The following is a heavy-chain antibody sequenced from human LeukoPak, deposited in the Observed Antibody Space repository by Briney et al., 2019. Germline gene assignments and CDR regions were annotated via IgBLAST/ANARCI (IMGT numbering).Heavy chain of an antibody. CDR2: ISYDGSNK. J-gene: IGHJ6*02. CDR1: GFTFSSYG. Sequence: PGRSLRLSCAASGFTFSSYGMHWVRQAPGKGLEWVAVISYDGSNKYYADSVKGRFTISRDNSKNTLYLQMNSLRAEDTAVNYCAKDRAGIMITFGGVIVSSGMDVWGQGTTVTVSS. CDR3: AKDRAGIMITFGGVIVSSGMDV. D-gene: IGHD3-16*02. V-gene: IGHV3-30*18.